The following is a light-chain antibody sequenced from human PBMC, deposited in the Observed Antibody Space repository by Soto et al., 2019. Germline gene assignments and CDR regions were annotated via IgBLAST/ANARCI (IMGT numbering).Light chain of an antibody. CDR3: QQYHSTPPP. CDR2: WAS. J-gene: IGKJ4*02. Sequence: DIVMTQSPDSLAVSRGEGATINCKSSQSVLHSSYNKNYLAWYQQKPGQPPKLLIYWASTRASGVPDRFSGSGSGTDFTLTISSLQAEDVAVYYCQQYHSTPPPFGGGTKVEI. V-gene: IGKV4-1*01. CDR1: QSVLHSSYNKNY.